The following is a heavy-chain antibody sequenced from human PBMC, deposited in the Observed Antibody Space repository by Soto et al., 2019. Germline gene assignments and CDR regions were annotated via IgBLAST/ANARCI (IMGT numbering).Heavy chain of an antibody. CDR2: IYPGDSDT. V-gene: IGHV5-51*01. Sequence: PGESLKISCKGSGYSFTSYWIGWVRQMPGKGLEWMGIIYPGDSDTRYSPSFQGQVTISADKSISTAYLQWSSLKASDTAMYYCARPRTGSYDFWSGYLPYYYGMDVWGQGTTVTVSS. CDR3: ARPRTGSYDFWSGYLPYYYGMDV. CDR1: GYSFTSYW. J-gene: IGHJ6*02. D-gene: IGHD3-3*01.